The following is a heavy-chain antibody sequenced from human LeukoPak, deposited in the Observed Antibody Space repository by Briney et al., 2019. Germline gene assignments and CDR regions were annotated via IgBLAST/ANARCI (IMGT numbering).Heavy chain of an antibody. J-gene: IGHJ4*02. V-gene: IGHV4-59*01. Sequence: PSETLSLTCTVSGGSISSYYWNWIRQPPGKGLEWIGYIYYSGSTNYNPSLKSRVTISINTSKNQFSLKLSSVTAADTAVYYCARDGCSGGSCYYFDYWGQGTLVTVSS. CDR3: ARDGCSGGSCYYFDY. CDR1: GGSISSYY. D-gene: IGHD2-15*01. CDR2: IYYSGST.